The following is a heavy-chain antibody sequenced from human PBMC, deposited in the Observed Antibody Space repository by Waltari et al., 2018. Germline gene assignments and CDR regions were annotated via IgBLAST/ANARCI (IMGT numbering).Heavy chain of an antibody. D-gene: IGHD3-10*01. CDR3: ARIGGNNYGVRDPSDY. J-gene: IGHJ4*02. CDR1: GFPFSTSW. V-gene: IGHV3-74*01. Sequence: EVQLEESGGGAVQPGGSLRLSCAASGFPFSTSWMPWVRHVPGRGLVGAESSNREGSSVSYADSVKGRFHVSRYNAKNTRYLQMNGLRVDDKAVYYCARIGGNNYGVRDPSDYWGQGTLVTVSS. CDR2: SNREGSSV.